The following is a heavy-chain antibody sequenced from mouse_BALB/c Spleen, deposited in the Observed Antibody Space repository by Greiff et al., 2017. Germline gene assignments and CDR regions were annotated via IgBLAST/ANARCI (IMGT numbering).Heavy chain of an antibody. J-gene: IGHJ4*01. CDR2: INPSSGYT. V-gene: IGHV1-4*02. D-gene: IGHD2-14*01. CDR3: ARRGYYRYDPDY. Sequence: QVQLQESGAELARPGASVKMSCKASGYTFTSYTMHWVKQRPGQGLEWIGYINPSSGYTEYNQKFKDKTTLTADKSSSTAYMQLSSLTSEDSAVYYCARRGYYRYDPDYWGQGTSVTVSS. CDR1: GYTFTSYT.